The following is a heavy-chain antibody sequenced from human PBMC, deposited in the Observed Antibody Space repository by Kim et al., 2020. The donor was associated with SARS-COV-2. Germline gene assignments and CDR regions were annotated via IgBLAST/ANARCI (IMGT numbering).Heavy chain of an antibody. J-gene: IGHJ4*02. CDR3: STTGSGNYGAYADY. Sequence: SETLSLTCAVYGGSFSDYSWSWIRQPPGKGLEWIGEIRHGGSTNYNASLKSRVTISLDTSKKQFSLKLSSVTAADTAVYYCSTTGSGNYGAYADYWGQGTLVTVSS. V-gene: IGHV4-34*01. CDR2: IRHGGST. D-gene: IGHD4-17*01. CDR1: GGSFSDYS.